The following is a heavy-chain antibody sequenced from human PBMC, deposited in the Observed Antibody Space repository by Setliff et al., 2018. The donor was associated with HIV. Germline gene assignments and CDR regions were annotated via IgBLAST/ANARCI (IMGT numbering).Heavy chain of an antibody. CDR1: GGSISSSTYY. CDR3: ARAVCGGDCYSRLNWFDP. D-gene: IGHD2-21*02. V-gene: IGHV4-39*07. J-gene: IGHJ5*02. CDR2: IFYTGST. Sequence: PSETLSLTCSVSGGSISSSTYYWGWISQPPGKGLEWIGDIFYTGSTYYNPSLKSRVAISVDTSENQFSLRLSSVTAADTAVYYCARAVCGGDCYSRLNWFDPWGQGTLVTVSS.